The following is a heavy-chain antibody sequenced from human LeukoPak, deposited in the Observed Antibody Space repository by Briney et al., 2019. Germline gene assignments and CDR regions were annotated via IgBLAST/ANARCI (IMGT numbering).Heavy chain of an antibody. J-gene: IGHJ5*02. D-gene: IGHD4-17*01. V-gene: IGHV3-53*01. CDR1: GFSVRSIY. CDR3: AKVQVGIYGDHVGWFDP. CDR2: IYSCGST. Sequence: GVSLRLSCAASGFSVRSIYVSWVRHAPGKGLEGVSVIYSCGSTYYADCVGGRFTISRDNSKNALYLQVNSLRAADTAIYYCAKVQVGIYGDHVGWFDPWGQGTLVTVSS.